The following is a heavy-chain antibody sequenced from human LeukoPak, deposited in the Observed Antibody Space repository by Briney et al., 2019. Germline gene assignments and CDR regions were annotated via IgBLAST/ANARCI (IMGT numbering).Heavy chain of an antibody. CDR3: ARHFPGSSGWYNAFDI. CDR1: GGSISSSSYY. V-gene: IGHV4-39*01. J-gene: IGHJ3*02. CDR2: IYYSGST. Sequence: SETLSLTCTVSGGSISSSSYYRGWIRQPPGKGLEWIGSIYYSGSTYYNPSLKSRVTISVDTSKNQFSLKLSSVTAADTAVYYCARHFPGSSGWYNAFDIWGQGTMVTVSS. D-gene: IGHD6-19*01.